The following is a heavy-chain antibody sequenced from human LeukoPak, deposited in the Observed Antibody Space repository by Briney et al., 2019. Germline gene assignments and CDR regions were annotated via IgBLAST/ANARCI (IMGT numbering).Heavy chain of an antibody. J-gene: IGHJ6*04. V-gene: IGHV3-48*03. CDR1: GFTFSSYE. Sequence: PGGTLRLSCAASGFTFSSYEMNWVRQAPGEGLEWVSYISSSGSTIYYADSVKGRFTISRDNAKNSLYLQINSLRAEDTAVYYCAELGITMIGGVWGKGTTVTISS. CDR2: ISSSGSTI. D-gene: IGHD3-10*02. CDR3: AELGITMIGGV.